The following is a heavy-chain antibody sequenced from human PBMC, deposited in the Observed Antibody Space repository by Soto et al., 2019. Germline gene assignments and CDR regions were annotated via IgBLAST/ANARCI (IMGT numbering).Heavy chain of an antibody. V-gene: IGHV1-69*01. CDR1: GGSFGSSA. J-gene: IGHJ3*01. D-gene: IGHD3-16*01. Sequence: QVQLVQSGADVKKPGSSVKVSCKTSGGSFGSSAISWVRQAPAQGLEWMGEIIPVFDKANYAQNFQGRLTITADELTGTVFMELSSLISEDTDLYFCARLRRDWGDAFDLWGLGTSVNVSS. CDR3: ARLRRDWGDAFDL. CDR2: IIPVFDKA.